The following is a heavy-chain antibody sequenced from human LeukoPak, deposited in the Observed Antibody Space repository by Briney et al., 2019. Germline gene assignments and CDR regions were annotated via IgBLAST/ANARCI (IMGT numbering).Heavy chain of an antibody. CDR3: AKYASNYYYYYMDV. CDR1: GFTFSSYG. CDR2: ISGSGGST. Sequence: GGSLRLSCAASGFTFSSYGMSWVRQAPGKGLEWVSAISGSGGSTCYADSVKGRFTISRDNSKNTLYLQMNSLRAEDTALYYCAKYASNYYYYYMDVWGEGTTVTVSS. V-gene: IGHV3-23*01. J-gene: IGHJ6*03.